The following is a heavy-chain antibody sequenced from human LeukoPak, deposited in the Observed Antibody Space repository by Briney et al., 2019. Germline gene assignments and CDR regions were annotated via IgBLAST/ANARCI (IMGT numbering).Heavy chain of an antibody. CDR3: TRPNYYDSSGYYPFDY. D-gene: IGHD3-22*01. V-gene: IGHV3-49*04. J-gene: IGHJ4*02. CDR1: GFTFGDYA. CDR2: IRSKAYGGTT. Sequence: GGSLRLSCTASGFTFGDYAMSWVRQAPGKGLEWVGFIRSKAYGGTTEYAVSVKGRFTISRDDSKSIAYLQMNSLKAEDTAVYYCTRPNYYDSSGYYPFDYWGQGTLVTVSS.